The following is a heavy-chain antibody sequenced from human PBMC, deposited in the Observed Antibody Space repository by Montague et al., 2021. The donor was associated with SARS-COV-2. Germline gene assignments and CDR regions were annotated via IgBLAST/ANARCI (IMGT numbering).Heavy chain of an antibody. D-gene: IGHD3-3*01. CDR1: TDSFSGYY. CDR3: ARGPDYDFWSGFLRYKWFGP. Sequence: SETLSLTCAVYTDSFSGYYWSWIRQSPGKGLEWIGEITHSGSTNHNPSLKSRVTISIDKSKKQVSLKLRSLTAADTAVYYCARGPDYDFWSGFLRYKWFGPWGQGTPVIVSS. V-gene: IGHV4-34*01. CDR2: ITHSGST. J-gene: IGHJ5*02.